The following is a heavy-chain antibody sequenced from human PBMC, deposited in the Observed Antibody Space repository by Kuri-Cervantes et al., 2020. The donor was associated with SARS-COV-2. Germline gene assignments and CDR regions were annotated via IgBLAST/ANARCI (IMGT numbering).Heavy chain of an antibody. V-gene: IGHV3-21*01. Sequence: GESLKISCAASGFTFSSYTMNWVRQAPGKGLEWVSSIIGSSTDIYYADSVKGRFTISRDNAKNSLYLEMNSLRAEDTAVYYCARDLIDTVLRLDAMDVWGQGTTVTVSS. J-gene: IGHJ6*02. CDR2: IIGSSTDI. D-gene: IGHD2/OR15-2a*01. CDR1: GFTFSSYT. CDR3: ARDLIDTVLRLDAMDV.